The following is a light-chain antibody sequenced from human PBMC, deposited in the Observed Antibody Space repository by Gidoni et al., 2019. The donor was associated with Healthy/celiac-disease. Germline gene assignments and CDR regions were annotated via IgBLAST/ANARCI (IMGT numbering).Light chain of an antibody. CDR3: CSYAGSYTSGVV. V-gene: IGLV2-11*01. J-gene: IGLJ2*01. CDR1: SSDVGGYNY. Sequence: QSALPQPRSVSGSPGQSVTISCTGTSSDVGGYNYVSWYQQHPGKAPKLMIYDVSKRPAGVPDRFSGSKSGNTASLTISGLQAEDEADYYCCSYAGSYTSGVVFGGGTKLTVL. CDR2: DVS.